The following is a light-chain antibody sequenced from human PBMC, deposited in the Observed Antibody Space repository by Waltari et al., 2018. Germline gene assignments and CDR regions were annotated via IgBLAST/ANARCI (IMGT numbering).Light chain of an antibody. CDR3: SSYTSDTTLI. CDR1: SGDVGRYNY. J-gene: IGLJ2*01. Sequence: QSALTQPASVSGSPGQSITITCTGTSGDVGRYNYVSWFQQHPGKAPKLMIYDVTKRPSGISDRFSGSKSGNTAYLTISGLQADDEADYYCSSYTSDTTLIFGGGTELTVL. V-gene: IGLV2-14*01. CDR2: DVT.